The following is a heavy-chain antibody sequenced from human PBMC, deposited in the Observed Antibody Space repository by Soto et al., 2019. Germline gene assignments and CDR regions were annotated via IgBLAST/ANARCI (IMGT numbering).Heavy chain of an antibody. CDR2: IRSKAYGGTT. CDR3: TREAHVGATPFYFDY. D-gene: IGHD1-26*01. J-gene: IGHJ4*02. V-gene: IGHV3-49*03. CDR1: GFTFGDYA. Sequence: GGSLRLSCTASGFTFGDYAMSWFRQAPGKGLEWVGFIRSKAYGGTTEYAASVKGRFTISRDDSKSIAYLQMNSLKTEDTAVYYCTREAHVGATPFYFDYWGQGTLVTVSP.